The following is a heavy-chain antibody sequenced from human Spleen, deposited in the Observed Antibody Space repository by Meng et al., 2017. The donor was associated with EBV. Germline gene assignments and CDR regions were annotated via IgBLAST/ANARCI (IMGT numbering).Heavy chain of an antibody. CDR1: ATSFSGYF. V-gene: IGHV4-34*01. Sequence: QVQLQQWGAGLLKPSETLSLTCAVYATSFSGYFWSWIRQSPGKRLEWIGEINHSGSTSYNPSLKSRVAISVDTSKNQFSLKLRSVTAADTAVYYCAKGRTVARSPWFDPWGQGALVTVSS. CDR3: AKGRTVARSPWFDP. D-gene: IGHD6-6*01. CDR2: INHSGST. J-gene: IGHJ5*02.